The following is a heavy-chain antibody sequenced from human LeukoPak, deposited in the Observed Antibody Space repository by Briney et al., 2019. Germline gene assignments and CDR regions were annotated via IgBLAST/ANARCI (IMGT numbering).Heavy chain of an antibody. CDR1: GFTFSSYE. Sequence: GGSLRLSCAASGFTFSSYEMNWVRQTPGKGLEWVSYISSSGSTIYYADSVKGRFTISRDNAKNSLYLQMNSLRAEDTAVYYCARAGYCTNGVCRGGFDYWGQGTLVTVSS. J-gene: IGHJ4*02. CDR3: ARAGYCTNGVCRGGFDY. CDR2: ISSSGSTI. V-gene: IGHV3-48*03. D-gene: IGHD2-8*01.